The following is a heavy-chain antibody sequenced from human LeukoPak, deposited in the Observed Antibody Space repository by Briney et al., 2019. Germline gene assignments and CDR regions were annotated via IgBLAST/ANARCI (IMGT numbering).Heavy chain of an antibody. J-gene: IGHJ5*02. CDR1: GYTFTSYY. V-gene: IGHV1-46*01. D-gene: IGHD2-2*01. CDR2: INPRGGST. CDR3: ARSKAHLSTSWYGTWFDP. Sequence: ASVKVSCKASGYTFTSYYMHWVRQAPGQGLEWMGIINPRGGSTSYAQKFQGRVTMTRDTSTSTVYMELSSLRSEDTAVYYCARSKAHLSTSWYGTWFDPWGQGTLVTVSS.